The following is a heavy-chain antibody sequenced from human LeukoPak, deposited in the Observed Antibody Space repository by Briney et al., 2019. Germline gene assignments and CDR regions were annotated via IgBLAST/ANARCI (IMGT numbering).Heavy chain of an antibody. CDR3: ARDKGMELAFDY. Sequence: PSETLSLTCTVSAGSISSYYWSWIRQPPGKGLEWIGYIYYSGSTNYNPSLKSRVTISVDTSKNQFSLKLSSVTAADTAVYYCARDKGMELAFDYWGQGTLVTVSS. V-gene: IGHV4-59*01. CDR2: IYYSGST. CDR1: AGSISSYY. J-gene: IGHJ4*02. D-gene: IGHD4/OR15-4a*01.